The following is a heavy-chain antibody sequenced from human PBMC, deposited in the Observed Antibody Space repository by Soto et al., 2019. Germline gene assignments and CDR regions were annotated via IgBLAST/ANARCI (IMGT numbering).Heavy chain of an antibody. CDR3: AREGTTVDSYYYYGMDV. CDR1: GGSISSYY. Sequence: QVQLQESGPGLVKPSETLSLTCTVSGGSISSYYWSWIRQPPGKGLEWIGYIYYSGSTNYNPSLKXRXTXSXHTSKNQFSLKLSSVTAADTAVYYCAREGTTVDSYYYYGMDVWGQGTTVTVSS. CDR2: IYYSGST. J-gene: IGHJ6*02. D-gene: IGHD1-1*01. V-gene: IGHV4-59*01.